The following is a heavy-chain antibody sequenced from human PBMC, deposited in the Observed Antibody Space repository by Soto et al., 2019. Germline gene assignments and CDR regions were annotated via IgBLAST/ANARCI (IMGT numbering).Heavy chain of an antibody. J-gene: IGHJ2*01. D-gene: IGHD1-1*01. CDR1: GFTFSSYG. CDR2: IWYDGKNE. Sequence: PGGSLRLSCAASGFTFSSYGMHWVRQAPGKGLEWVAVIWYDGKNEYYADSVKGRFTISRDNSKNTLYLQMNSLRAEDTAVYYCARTNSHWYFDLWGRGTLVTVSS. V-gene: IGHV3-33*01. CDR3: ARTNSHWYFDL.